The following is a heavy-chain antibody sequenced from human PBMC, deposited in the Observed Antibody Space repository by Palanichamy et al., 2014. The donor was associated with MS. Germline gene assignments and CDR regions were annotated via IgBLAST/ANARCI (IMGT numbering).Heavy chain of an antibody. Sequence: VRLEESGGGLVQPGGSLRLSCAASGVSVKNNHMSWVRQAPGKGLEWVSVIYSDGSTYYADSVKGRFTSSRDNSKNTLYLQMNSLRDDDTAVYSCARDLRDYGGSRTETWGWGRGTLVTVSS. J-gene: IGHJ4*02. CDR1: GVSVKNNH. V-gene: IGHV3-66*01. CDR3: ARDLRDYGGSRTETWG. D-gene: IGHD4-23*01. CDR2: IYSDGST.